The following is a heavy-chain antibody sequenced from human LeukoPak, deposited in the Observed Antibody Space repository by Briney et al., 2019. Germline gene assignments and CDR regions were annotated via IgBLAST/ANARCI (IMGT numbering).Heavy chain of an antibody. D-gene: IGHD6-13*01. Sequence: PGGSLRLSCAASGFTFSSYAMSWVRQAPGKGLEWVSAISGSGGSTYYADSVKGRFTISRDNSKNTLYLQMSSLRAEDTAVYYCAKGLASGSSWYLLPVSDYWGQGTLVTVSS. CDR2: ISGSGGST. CDR3: AKGLASGSSWYLLPVSDY. J-gene: IGHJ4*02. V-gene: IGHV3-23*01. CDR1: GFTFSSYA.